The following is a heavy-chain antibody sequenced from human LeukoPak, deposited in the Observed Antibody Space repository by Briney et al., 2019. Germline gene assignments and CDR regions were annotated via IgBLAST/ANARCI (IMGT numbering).Heavy chain of an antibody. CDR2: ISGSGGST. D-gene: IGHD3-9*01. V-gene: IGHV3-23*01. CDR1: GSTFSSYA. Sequence: GRSLRPSCAPSGSTFSSYAMSWVRQAPGKGMEWVSAISGSGGSTYHADSVKGRFTISRDNSKNTLYLQMNSLRAEYTAVYCCAKDEEYYYIFTGYYLTTYFDYWGQGTLVTVSS. J-gene: IGHJ4*02. CDR3: AKDEEYYYIFTGYYLTTYFDY.